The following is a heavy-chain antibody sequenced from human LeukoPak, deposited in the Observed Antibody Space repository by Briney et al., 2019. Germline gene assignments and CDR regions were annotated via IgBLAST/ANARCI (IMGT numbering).Heavy chain of an antibody. CDR3: ARHVDYYGSGSYGDY. CDR1: GYSVTSYW. J-gene: IGHJ4*02. CDR2: FYPRDSDT. V-gene: IGHV5-51*01. D-gene: IGHD3-10*01. Sequence: GESLKISRKGSGYSVTSYWIGWVRQMPGKGLEWMGVFYPRDSDTRHSPSFQGQVTISAENSISTAYLQWNSPGASDAAMDYCARHVDYYGSGSYGDYWGQGTLVTVSS.